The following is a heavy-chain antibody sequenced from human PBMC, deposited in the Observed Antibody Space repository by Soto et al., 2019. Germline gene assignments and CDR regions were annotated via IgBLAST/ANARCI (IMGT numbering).Heavy chain of an antibody. V-gene: IGHV1-8*01. CDR3: ARGEPGVNWFDP. Sequence: ASVKVSCKASGYTFTSYDINWVRQATGQGLEWMGWMNPNSGNTGYAQKFQGRVTMTRNTSISTAYMELSSLRSEDTAVYYCARGEPGVNWFDPWGQGTLVTVCS. CDR1: GYTFTSYD. CDR2: MNPNSGNT. J-gene: IGHJ5*02. D-gene: IGHD3-10*01.